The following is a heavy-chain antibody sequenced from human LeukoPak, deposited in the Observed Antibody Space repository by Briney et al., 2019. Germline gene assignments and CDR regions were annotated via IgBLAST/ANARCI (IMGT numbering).Heavy chain of an antibody. V-gene: IGHV7-4-1*02. CDR2: VNTDTGTP. D-gene: IGHD3-22*01. J-gene: IGHJ3*02. CDR1: GYTFTGYY. CDR3: ASPLYYDSSGYPSSYFPFNI. Sequence: ASVKVSCKASGYTFTGYYMHWVRQAPGQGLEWMGWVNTDTGTPTYAQGFTGRFVFSLDTSVSTAYLQIRSLKAEDTAVYYCASPLYYDSSGYPSSYFPFNIWGQGTMVTVSS.